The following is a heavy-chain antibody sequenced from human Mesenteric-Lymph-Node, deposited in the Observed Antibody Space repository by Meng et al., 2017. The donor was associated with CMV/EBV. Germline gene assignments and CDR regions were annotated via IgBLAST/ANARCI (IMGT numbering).Heavy chain of an antibody. Sequence: ASVNVSCKASVYTFTSYGISWVRQAPGQGPEWMGWISGYRGNTNYAQQFQDRVNMTTDTSTSTAYIELRSLRSDHMAIYYCEREGGEYNWKGGTYYYSYGMDVWGQGTTVTVSS. V-gene: IGHV1-18*03. CDR1: VYTFTSYG. J-gene: IGHJ6*02. D-gene: IGHD1-20*01. CDR2: ISGYRGNT. CDR3: EREGGEYNWKGGTYYYSYGMDV.